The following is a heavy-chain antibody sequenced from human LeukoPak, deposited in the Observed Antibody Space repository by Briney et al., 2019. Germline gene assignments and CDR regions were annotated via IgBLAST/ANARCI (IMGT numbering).Heavy chain of an antibody. CDR1: GFTFSSYS. V-gene: IGHV3-21*01. CDR3: ASWEPGGATDY. Sequence: GGSLRLSCAASGFTFSSYSMNWVRQAPGKGLEWVSSISSSSSYIYYADSVKGRFTISRDNAKKSLYLQMNSLRAEDTAVYYCASWEPGGATDYWGQGTLVTVSS. D-gene: IGHD1-26*01. J-gene: IGHJ4*02. CDR2: ISSSSSYI.